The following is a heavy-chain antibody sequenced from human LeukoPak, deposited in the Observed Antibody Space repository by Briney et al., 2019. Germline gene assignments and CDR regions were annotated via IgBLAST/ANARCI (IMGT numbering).Heavy chain of an antibody. Sequence: ASVKVSCKASGYTFTGYYMHWVRQAPGQGLEWMGWINPNSGGTNYAQKFQGRVTVTRDTSISTAYMELSRLRSDDTAVYYCARNAISGGITIYYYYYMDVWGKGTTVTVSS. D-gene: IGHD2-15*01. CDR2: INPNSGGT. CDR1: GYTFTGYY. V-gene: IGHV1-2*02. CDR3: ARNAISGGITIYYYYYMDV. J-gene: IGHJ6*03.